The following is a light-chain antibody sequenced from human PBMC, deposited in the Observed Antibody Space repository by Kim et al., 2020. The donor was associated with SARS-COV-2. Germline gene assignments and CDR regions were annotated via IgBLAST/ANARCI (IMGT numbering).Light chain of an antibody. J-gene: IGKJ4*01. V-gene: IGKV1-33*01. Sequence: DIQMTQSPSSLSASVGDRVTITCQASRDISNYLNWYQQKPGKAPKLLIYDASNLETGVPSRFSGSGSGTDFTFTISSLQPEDIATYYCQHLGGGTKVDIK. CDR3: QH. CDR2: DAS. CDR1: RDISNY.